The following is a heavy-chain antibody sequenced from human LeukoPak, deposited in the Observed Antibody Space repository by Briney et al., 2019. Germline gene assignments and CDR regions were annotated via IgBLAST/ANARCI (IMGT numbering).Heavy chain of an antibody. CDR2: INPNSGGT. J-gene: IGHJ6*02. V-gene: IGHV1-2*02. CDR1: GYTFTGYY. CDR3: ARESYYYYGMDV. Sequence: ASVKVSCEASGYTFTGYYMHWVRQAPGQGLEWMGWINPNSGGTNYAQKFQGRATMTRDTSISTAYMELSRLRSDDTAVYYCARESYYYYGMDVWGQGTTVTVSS.